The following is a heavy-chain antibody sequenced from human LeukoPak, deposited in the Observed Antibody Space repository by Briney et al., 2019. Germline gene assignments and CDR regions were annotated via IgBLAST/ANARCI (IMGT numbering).Heavy chain of an antibody. CDR2: INSIDGDGSST. Sequence: GGSLRLSCAASGFTFSDYWMHWVRQAPGKGLVWVSRINSIDGDGSSTSYVDSVKGRFTISRDNAKNTVYLQMNSLRAEDTAVYYCARGDSTVGLAYWGQGTRVTVSS. V-gene: IGHV3-74*01. J-gene: IGHJ4*02. CDR3: ARGDSTVGLAY. CDR1: GFTFSDYW. D-gene: IGHD4-23*01.